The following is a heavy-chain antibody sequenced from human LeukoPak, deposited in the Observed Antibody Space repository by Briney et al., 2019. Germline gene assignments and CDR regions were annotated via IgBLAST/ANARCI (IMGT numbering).Heavy chain of an antibody. V-gene: IGHV1-18*01. CDR1: GYTFTSYG. D-gene: IGHD2-2*01. CDR3: ARADIVVVPAALDY. CDR2: ISAYNGNT. Sequence: ASVKVSCKASGYTFTSYGINWVRQAPGQGLEWMGWISAYNGNTNYAQKLQGRVTMTTDTSTSTAYMELRSLRSDDTAVYYCARADIVVVPAALDYWGQGTLVTVSS. J-gene: IGHJ4*02.